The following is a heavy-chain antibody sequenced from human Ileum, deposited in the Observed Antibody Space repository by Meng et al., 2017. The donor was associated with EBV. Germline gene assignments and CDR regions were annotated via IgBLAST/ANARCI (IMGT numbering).Heavy chain of an antibody. CDR3: AMGPDYAKTGY. Sequence: QLLRQESGPGLVKPSDTLSLTCSVSGGSISSSNYCWGWIRQPPGKGLEWIQSICYTDYTYYNPSLKSRVTISADKSKNQFSLRLNSLTAADTAVYYCAMGPDYAKTGYWGQGTLVTVSS. CDR1: GGSISSSNYC. J-gene: IGHJ4*02. V-gene: IGHV4-39*01. D-gene: IGHD4-17*01. CDR2: ICYTDYT.